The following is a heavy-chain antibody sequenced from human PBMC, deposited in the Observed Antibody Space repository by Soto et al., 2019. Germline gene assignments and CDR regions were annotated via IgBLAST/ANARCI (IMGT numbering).Heavy chain of an antibody. Sequence: GGSLRLSCAASGFTFSSYSMNWVRQAPGKGLEWVSSISGSSSYIYYADSVKGRFTISRDNAKNSLYLQMNSLRAEDTAVYYCAKDRHPGGGRGPYSRAGGMDVWGQGTTVTVS. D-gene: IGHD6-13*01. CDR2: ISGSSSYI. CDR3: AKDRHPGGGRGPYSRAGGMDV. J-gene: IGHJ6*02. CDR1: GFTFSSYS. V-gene: IGHV3-21*01.